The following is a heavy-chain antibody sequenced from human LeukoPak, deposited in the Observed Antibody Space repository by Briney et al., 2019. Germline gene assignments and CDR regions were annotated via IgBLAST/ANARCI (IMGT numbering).Heavy chain of an antibody. Sequence: PGGSLRLSCAASGFTFSTYGMNWVRQAPGKGLEWVSGISPSGDITYYADSVMGRFSISRDNPKSTVSLQMSSLRAEDMAVYYCARDSGYYYYYYMDVWGKGTTVTVSS. V-gene: IGHV3-23*01. CDR1: GFTFSTYG. J-gene: IGHJ6*03. D-gene: IGHD3-10*01. CDR3: ARDSGYYYYYYMDV. CDR2: ISPSGDIT.